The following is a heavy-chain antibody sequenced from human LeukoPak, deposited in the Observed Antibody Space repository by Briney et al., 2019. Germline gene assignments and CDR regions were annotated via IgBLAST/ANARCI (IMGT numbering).Heavy chain of an antibody. D-gene: IGHD3-22*01. Sequence: PSQTLSLTCAVSGGSISSGGYSWSWIQQPPGKGLEWIGYIYHSGSTYYNPSLKSRVTISVDRSKNQFSLKLSSVTAADTAVYYCARGYDSSGYRDNWYFDLWGRGTLVTVSS. J-gene: IGHJ2*01. CDR1: GGSISSGGYS. V-gene: IGHV4-30-2*01. CDR2: IYHSGST. CDR3: ARGYDSSGYRDNWYFDL.